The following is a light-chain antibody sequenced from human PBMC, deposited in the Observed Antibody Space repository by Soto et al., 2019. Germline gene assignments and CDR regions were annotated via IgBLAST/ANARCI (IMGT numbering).Light chain of an antibody. CDR2: VAS. CDR1: QSIRNW. V-gene: IGKV1-5*01. CDR3: QPYDAFPWP. J-gene: IGKJ1*01. Sequence: DIQMTQSPSTLSASVGDRVTITCRARQSIRNWLAWYQDKPGKAPKLLIYVASSLESGVPSRFRGSGSGTKFTPTYCCLQPDDFASYSSQPYDAFPWPFGHRTNVAIK.